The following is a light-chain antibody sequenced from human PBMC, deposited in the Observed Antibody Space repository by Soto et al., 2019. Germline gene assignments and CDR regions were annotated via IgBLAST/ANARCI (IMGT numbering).Light chain of an antibody. Sequence: EIVLTQSPATLSLSPGERATLSCRASQSVGSYLAWYQQKPGQAPRLLIYDVSNRATGIPARFSGSGSGTDFTLTISSLEPEDFAVYYCQHRYNWLITFGQGTRLEIK. J-gene: IGKJ5*01. CDR2: DVS. CDR3: QHRYNWLIT. CDR1: QSVGSY. V-gene: IGKV3-11*01.